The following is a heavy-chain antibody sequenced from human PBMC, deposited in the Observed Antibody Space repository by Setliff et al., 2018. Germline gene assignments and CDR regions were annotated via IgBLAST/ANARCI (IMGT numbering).Heavy chain of an antibody. V-gene: IGHV3-11*04. CDR3: VRDVAGGSHATYFDY. Sequence: GGSLRLSCAASGFSFSDNYMSWIRQAPGKGLEWVAYISSSGISIDYADSVKGRFIISRDNAKDSLSLQMNSLRVEDTAVYYCVRDVAGGSHATYFDYWGQGTLVTVSS. CDR1: GFSFSDNY. D-gene: IGHD1-26*01. J-gene: IGHJ4*02. CDR2: ISSSGISI.